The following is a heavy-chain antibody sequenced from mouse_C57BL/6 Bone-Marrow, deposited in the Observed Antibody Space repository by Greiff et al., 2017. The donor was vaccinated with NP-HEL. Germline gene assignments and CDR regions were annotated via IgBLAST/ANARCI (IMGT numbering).Heavy chain of an antibody. D-gene: IGHD1-1*01. CDR1: GYTFTSYW. V-gene: IGHV1-69*01. J-gene: IGHJ2*01. CDR3: ARDYYGSSDY. CDR2: IDPSDSYT. Sequence: QVQLQQPGAELVMPGASVKLSCKASGYTFTSYWMHWVKQRPGQGLEWIGEIDPSDSYTNYNQKFKGKSTLTVDNSSSTAYMQLSSLTSEDSAVYYCARDYYGSSDYWGQGTTLTVSS.